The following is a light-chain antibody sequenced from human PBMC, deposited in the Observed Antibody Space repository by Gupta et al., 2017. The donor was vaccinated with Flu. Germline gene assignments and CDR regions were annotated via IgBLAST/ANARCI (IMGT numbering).Light chain of an antibody. CDR2: DVT. CDR1: SSDVGAYNE. J-gene: IGLJ2*01. V-gene: IGLV2-11*03. Sequence: TGTSSDVGAYNEVSWYQQHPGKAPKLIIYDVTKRPSGVPDLFTGSKSGNTTSLTISGLQPEDEADYHCCSFGAASFFGGGTKLTVL. CDR3: CSFGAASF.